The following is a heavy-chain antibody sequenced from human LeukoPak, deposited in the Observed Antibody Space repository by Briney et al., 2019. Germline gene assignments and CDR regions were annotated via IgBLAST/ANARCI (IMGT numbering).Heavy chain of an antibody. J-gene: IGHJ3*02. D-gene: IGHD2-2*01. CDR3: ARVRGGYCSSTSCSLGFGAFDI. Sequence: GGSLRLSCAASAFTFSSYWMTWVRQTPGKGLEWVANIKQDGSEKDYVDSVKGRFTISRDNAKNSLYLQMNSLRAEDTAVYYCARVRGGYCSSTSCSLGFGAFDIWGQGTMVTVSS. V-gene: IGHV3-7*03. CDR1: AFTFSSYW. CDR2: IKQDGSEK.